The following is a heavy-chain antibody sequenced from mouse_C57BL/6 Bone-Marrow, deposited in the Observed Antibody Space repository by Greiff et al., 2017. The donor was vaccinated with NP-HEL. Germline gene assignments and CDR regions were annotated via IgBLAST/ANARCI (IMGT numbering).Heavy chain of an antibody. J-gene: IGHJ3*01. V-gene: IGHV5-17*01. Sequence: EVKLVESGGGLVKPGGSLKLSCAASGFTFSDYGMHWVRQAPEKGLEWVAYISSGSSTIYYADTVKGRVTISRDNAKNTLFLQMTSLRSEDTAMYYCARHDYDGNWFAYWGQGTLVTVSA. CDR3: ARHDYDGNWFAY. CDR2: ISSGSSTI. D-gene: IGHD2-4*01. CDR1: GFTFSDYG.